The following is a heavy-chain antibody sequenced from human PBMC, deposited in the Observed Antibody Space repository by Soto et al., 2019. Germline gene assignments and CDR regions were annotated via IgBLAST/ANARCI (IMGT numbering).Heavy chain of an antibody. CDR3: AFHPIFGVVMDWCDP. CDR1: GYTFTSYG. J-gene: IGHJ5*02. Sequence: VQLVQSGAEVKKPGASVKVSCKASGYTFTSYGISWVRQATGQGLEWMGWISAYNGNTNYAQKLQGRVTMTTNTSTITAYMELRSLRSDDTAGYYCAFHPIFGVVMDWCDPWGQGTLVTVSS. CDR2: ISAYNGNT. D-gene: IGHD3-3*01. V-gene: IGHV1-18*01.